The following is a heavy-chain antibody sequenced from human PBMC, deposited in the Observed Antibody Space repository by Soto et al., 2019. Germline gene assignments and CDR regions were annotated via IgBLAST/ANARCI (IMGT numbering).Heavy chain of an antibody. D-gene: IGHD3-10*01. Sequence: QLQLQESGPGLVKPSETLSLTCTVAGGFIRSSSSYWGGIRQAPGKGLEWIANIHSGGTTYYNSTLKSRVILSVDTSKDQFSLWMSCVTAADTAVYDCARVLATAFGRDYFVRWGQGTLVIVSS. CDR1: GGFIRSSSSY. J-gene: IGHJ4*02. V-gene: IGHV4-39*01. CDR3: ARVLATAFGRDYFVR. CDR2: IHSGGTT.